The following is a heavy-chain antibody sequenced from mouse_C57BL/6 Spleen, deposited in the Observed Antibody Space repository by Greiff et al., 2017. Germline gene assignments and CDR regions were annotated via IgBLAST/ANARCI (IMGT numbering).Heavy chain of an antibody. CDR2: IRNKANNHAT. D-gene: IGHD1-1*01. J-gene: IGHJ2*01. CDR3: TSITTVPFDY. Sequence: EVHLVESGGGLVQPGGSMKLSCAASGFTFSDAWMDWVRQSPDKGLEWVAEIRNKANNHATYYAESVKGRFTISRDDSKSSVYLQMNSLRAEDTGIYYCTSITTVPFDYWGQGTTLTVSS. CDR1: GFTFSDAW. V-gene: IGHV6-6*01.